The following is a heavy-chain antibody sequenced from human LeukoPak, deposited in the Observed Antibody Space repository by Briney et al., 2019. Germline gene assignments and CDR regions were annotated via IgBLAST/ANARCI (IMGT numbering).Heavy chain of an antibody. Sequence: SETLSLTCAVYGGSFSGYYWSWIRQPPGKGLEWIGEINHSGSTNYNPSLKSRVTISVDTSKNQFSLKLSSVTAVDTAVYYCARHYYDSSGHNDYWGQGTLVTVSS. D-gene: IGHD3-22*01. CDR3: ARHYYDSSGHNDY. CDR2: INHSGST. J-gene: IGHJ4*02. V-gene: IGHV4-34*01. CDR1: GGSFSGYY.